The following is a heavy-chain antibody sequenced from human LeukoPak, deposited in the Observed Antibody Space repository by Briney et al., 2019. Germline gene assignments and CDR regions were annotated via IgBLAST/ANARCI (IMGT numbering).Heavy chain of an antibody. CDR1: GGSITTSSYY. CDR3: ARHLNYYDSSARY. V-gene: IGHV4-39*01. J-gene: IGHJ4*02. Sequence: PSETLSLTCSVSGGSITTSSYYWGWIRQPPGKGLEWIGSIYYSGSTYYNPSLKSRVTISVDTSKNQFSLKLSSVTAADTAVYYCARHLNYYDSSARYRGQGTLVTASS. CDR2: IYYSGST. D-gene: IGHD3-22*01.